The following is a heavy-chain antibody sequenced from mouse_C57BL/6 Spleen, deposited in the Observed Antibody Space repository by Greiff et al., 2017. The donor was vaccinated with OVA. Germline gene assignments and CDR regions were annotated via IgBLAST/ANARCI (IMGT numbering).Heavy chain of an antibody. CDR2: INPSSGYT. CDR1: GYTFTSYT. D-gene: IGHD3-2*02. V-gene: IGHV1-4*01. Sequence: QVQLQQSGAELARPGASVKMSCKASGYTFTSYTMHWVKQRPGQGLEWIGYINPSSGYTKYNQKFKDKATLTADKSSSTAYMQLSSLTSEDSAVYYCARTVTAQAHFDYWGQGTTLTVSS. CDR3: ARTVTAQAHFDY. J-gene: IGHJ2*01.